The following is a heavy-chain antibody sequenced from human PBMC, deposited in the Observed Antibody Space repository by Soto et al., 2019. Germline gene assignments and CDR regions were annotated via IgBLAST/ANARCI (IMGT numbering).Heavy chain of an antibody. D-gene: IGHD5-18*01. Sequence: ASVKVSCKASGYTFTSYYMHRVRQAPGQGLEWMGIINPSGGSTSYAQKFQGRVTMTRDTSTSTVYMELSSLRSEDTAVYYCARDTLSGGYGYDYYYYGMDVWGQGTTVTVSS. V-gene: IGHV1-46*01. J-gene: IGHJ6*02. CDR1: GYTFTSYY. CDR3: ARDTLSGGYGYDYYYYGMDV. CDR2: INPSGGST.